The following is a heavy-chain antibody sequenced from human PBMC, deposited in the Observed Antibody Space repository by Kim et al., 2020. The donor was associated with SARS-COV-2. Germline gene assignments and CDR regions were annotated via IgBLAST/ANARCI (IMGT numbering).Heavy chain of an antibody. V-gene: IGHV3-53*01. D-gene: IGHD5-12*01. CDR2: IYSGGST. Sequence: GGSLRLSCAASGFTVSSNYMSWVRQAPGKGLEWVSVIYSGGSTYYADSVKGRFTISRDNSKNTLYLQMNSLRAEDTAVYYCAESGYDYVDGGFNDYWGQGTLVTVSS. J-gene: IGHJ4*02. CDR1: GFTVSSNY. CDR3: AESGYDYVDGGFNDY.